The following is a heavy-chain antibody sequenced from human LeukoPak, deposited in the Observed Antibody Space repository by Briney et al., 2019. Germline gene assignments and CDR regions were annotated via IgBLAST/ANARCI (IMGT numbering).Heavy chain of an antibody. D-gene: IGHD5-12*01. CDR1: GFTVSSNY. V-gene: IGHV3-66*01. CDR3: AAGVVATTNFDY. J-gene: IGHJ4*02. CDR2: IYSGGST. Sequence: TGGSLRLSCAASGFTVSSNYMSWVRQAPGKGLEWVSVIYSGGSTYYADSVKGRFTISRDNSKNTLYLQMNSLRAEDTAVYYCAAGVVATTNFDYWGQGTLVTVSS.